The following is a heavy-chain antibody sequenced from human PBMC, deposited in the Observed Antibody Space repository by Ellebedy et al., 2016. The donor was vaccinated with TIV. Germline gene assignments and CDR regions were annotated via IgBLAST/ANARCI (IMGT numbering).Heavy chain of an antibody. D-gene: IGHD3-10*01. V-gene: IGHV3-7*01. CDR1: GFTFSGYW. J-gene: IGHJ4*02. CDR2: IKQDGSEK. Sequence: GESLKISCAASGFTFSGYWMNWVRQAPGKGLEWVATIKQDGSEKYYVDSVKGRFTITRDNAENSLYLQMNSLSAEDTAVYYCATERGAYSGSGQAFDYWGQGTLVTVSS. CDR3: ATERGAYSGSGQAFDY.